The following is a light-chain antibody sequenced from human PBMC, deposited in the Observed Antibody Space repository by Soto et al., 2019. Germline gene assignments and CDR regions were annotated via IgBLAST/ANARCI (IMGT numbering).Light chain of an antibody. J-gene: IGLJ1*01. CDR1: SSDVGSYNL. CDR2: EVF. CDR3: CSYEGRATYV. V-gene: IGLV2-23*02. Sequence: QSVLTQPASVSGSPGQSITISCTGPSSDVGSYNLVSWYQRYPGKAPKLIIFEVFKRPSGVSHRFSGSKSGNTASLTISGLQAEDEANYYCCSYEGRATYVFGGGTKVTVL.